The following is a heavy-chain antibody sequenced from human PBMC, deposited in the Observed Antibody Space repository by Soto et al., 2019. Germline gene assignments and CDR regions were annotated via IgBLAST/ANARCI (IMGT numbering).Heavy chain of an antibody. CDR3: ANALKSGPRSGTAYYYYYGMDV. J-gene: IGHJ6*01. D-gene: IGHD6-13*01. CDR1: GFTFSSYA. CDR2: ISGSGGST. Sequence: PGGSLRLSCAASGFTFSSYAMSWVRQAPGKGLEWVSAISGSGGSTYYADSVKGRFTISRDNSKNTLYLQMNSLRAEDTAVYYCANALKSGPRSGTAYYYYYGMDVWGQGTTVTVSS. V-gene: IGHV3-23*01.